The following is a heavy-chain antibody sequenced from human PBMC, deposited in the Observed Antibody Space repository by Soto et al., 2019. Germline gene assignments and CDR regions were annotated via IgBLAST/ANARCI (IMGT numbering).Heavy chain of an antibody. CDR2: IGTAGDT. CDR3: ARGRWNVRELLHADAFDI. J-gene: IGHJ3*02. V-gene: IGHV3-13*01. CDR1: GFTFSSYD. Sequence: TGGSLRLSCAASGFTFSSYDMHWVRQATGKGLEWVSAIGTAGDTYYPGSVKGRFTISRENAKNSLYLQMNGLRAGDTAVYYCARGRWNVRELLHADAFDIWGQGTMVTVSS. D-gene: IGHD1-26*01.